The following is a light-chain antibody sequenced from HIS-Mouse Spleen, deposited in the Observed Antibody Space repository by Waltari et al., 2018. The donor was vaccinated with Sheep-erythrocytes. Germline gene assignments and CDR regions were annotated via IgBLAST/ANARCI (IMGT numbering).Light chain of an antibody. Sequence: SYELTQSPSVSVSPGQTASITCSGDKLGDKYACWYQQKPGHSPVLVIYQDSKRPSGIPGRFSGSNSGNTATLTISGTQAMDEADYYCQAWDSSTVVFGGGTKLTVL. V-gene: IGLV3-1*01. J-gene: IGLJ2*01. CDR1: KLGDKY. CDR2: QDS. CDR3: QAWDSSTVV.